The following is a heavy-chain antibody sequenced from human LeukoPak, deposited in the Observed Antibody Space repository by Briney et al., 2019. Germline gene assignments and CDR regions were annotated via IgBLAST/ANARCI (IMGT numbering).Heavy chain of an antibody. CDR3: TRGGHDYGGSFDT. D-gene: IGHD4-23*01. J-gene: IGHJ5*02. CDR1: CASIASGSYH. CDR2: ISAGGRT. V-gene: IGHV4-61*02. Sequence: TLSLTCATACASIASGSYHWDWIRQPAGSRPEYIGRISAGGRTNYNPSLKSRLTISMDTSKNHVSLRLSSVTAADTAVYYCTRGGHDYGGSFDTWGQGILVTVSS.